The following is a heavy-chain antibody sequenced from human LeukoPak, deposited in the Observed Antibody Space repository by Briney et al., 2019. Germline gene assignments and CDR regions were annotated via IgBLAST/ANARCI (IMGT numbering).Heavy chain of an antibody. CDR2: IYSSSIT. D-gene: IGHD3-10*01. V-gene: IGHV3-53*04. CDR3: ARGRGAANDAFDI. Sequence: GGSLRLSCAASGFTVSSDYMSWVRQAPGKGLEWVSVIYSSSITSYADFVKGRFTISRHNSKNTLYLQMNSLRADDTAVYYCARGRGAANDAFDIWGQGTMVTVSS. J-gene: IGHJ3*02. CDR1: GFTVSSDY.